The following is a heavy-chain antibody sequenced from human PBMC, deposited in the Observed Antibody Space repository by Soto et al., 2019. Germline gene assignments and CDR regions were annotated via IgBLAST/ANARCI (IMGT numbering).Heavy chain of an antibody. CDR3: ARDPNDCSAYYHHYYYGMDV. J-gene: IGHJ6*02. D-gene: IGHD3-22*01. V-gene: IGHV4-34*01. CDR2: INHSGST. CDR1: GGSFSVYY. Sequence: SETLSLTCAVYGGSFSVYYWSWIRQPPGKGLEWIGEINHSGSTNYNPSLKSRVTISVDTSKSQFSLKLASVTAADTAVYYCARDPNDCSAYYHHYYYGMDVWGQGTTVTVSS.